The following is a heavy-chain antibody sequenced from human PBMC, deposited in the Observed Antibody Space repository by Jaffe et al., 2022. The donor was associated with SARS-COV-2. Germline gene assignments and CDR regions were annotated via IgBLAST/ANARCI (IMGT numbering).Heavy chain of an antibody. CDR2: IRSKANSYAT. J-gene: IGHJ4*02. CDR3: TSSSLRSDDY. Sequence: EVQLVESGGGLVQPGGSLKLSCAASGFTFSGSAMHWVRQASGKGLEWVGRIRSKANSYATAYAASVKGRFTISRDDSKNTAYLQMNSLKTEDTAVYYCTSSSLRSDDYWGQGTLVTVSS. V-gene: IGHV3-73*01. D-gene: IGHD4-17*01. CDR1: GFTFSGSA.